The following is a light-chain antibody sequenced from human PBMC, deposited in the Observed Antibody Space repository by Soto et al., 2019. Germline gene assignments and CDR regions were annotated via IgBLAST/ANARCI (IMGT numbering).Light chain of an antibody. CDR2: GAS. CDR1: QSVSSN. CDR3: QQYNNWPRT. J-gene: IGKJ1*01. V-gene: IGKV3-15*01. Sequence: EIVMTQSPATLSVSPGERATLSCRASQSVSSNLAWYQQKPGQAPRLLIYGASTRATGIPARFSGSGSGTDLTLTISSLQSEDLAVYYCQQYNNWPRTFGQGTKVEIK.